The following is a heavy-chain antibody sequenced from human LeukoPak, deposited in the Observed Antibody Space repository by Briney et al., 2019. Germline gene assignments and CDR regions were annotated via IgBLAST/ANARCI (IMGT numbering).Heavy chain of an antibody. Sequence: PSETLSLTCTVSGGSISSSSYYWGWIRQPPGKGLEWIGSIYYSGSTYYNPSLKSRVTISVDTSKNQFSLKLSSVTAADTAVYYCARVTTGYDSSGAYYFDYWGQGTLVTVSS. CDR1: GGSISSSSYY. CDR3: ARVTTGYDSSGAYYFDY. V-gene: IGHV4-39*07. D-gene: IGHD3-22*01. J-gene: IGHJ4*02. CDR2: IYYSGST.